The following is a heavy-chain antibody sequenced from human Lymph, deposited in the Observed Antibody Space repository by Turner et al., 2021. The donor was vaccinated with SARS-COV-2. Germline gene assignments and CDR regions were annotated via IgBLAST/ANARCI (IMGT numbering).Heavy chain of an antibody. D-gene: IGHD3-22*01. J-gene: IGHJ3*02. Sequence: QVQLVESGGGVGQPGRSLRLSCSAFGFTFSNYGIHWVRQASGKGGGWGAIIWCDRRNKYYADTGKGRFTISRDNSKHTLYLQMNSLRDEDTAVYYCAREGYFYDTSRAFDIWGQGTMVTVSS. CDR1: GFTFSNYG. CDR2: IWCDRRNK. CDR3: AREGYFYDTSRAFDI. V-gene: IGHV3-33*01.